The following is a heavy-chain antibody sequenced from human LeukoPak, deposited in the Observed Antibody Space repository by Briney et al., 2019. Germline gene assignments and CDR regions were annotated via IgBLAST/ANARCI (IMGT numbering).Heavy chain of an antibody. CDR3: ARQRGSGCLDY. D-gene: IGHD6-19*01. V-gene: IGHV3-7*01. J-gene: IGHJ4*02. CDR2: IKQDGSET. Sequence: PGGSLRLSCAASRFTLSNYWMSWVRQAPGKGLEWVANIKQDGSETYYVDSVKGRFTISRDNAKNSLSLQMNSLRGEDTAVYYCARQRGSGCLDYWGQGTLATVSS. CDR1: RFTLSNYW.